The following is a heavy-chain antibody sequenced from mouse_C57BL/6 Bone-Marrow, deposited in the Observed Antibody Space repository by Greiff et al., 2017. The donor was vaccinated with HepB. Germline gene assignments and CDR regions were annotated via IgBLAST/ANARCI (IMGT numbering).Heavy chain of an antibody. J-gene: IGHJ1*03. CDR3: ATFYYGSSYGV. Sequence: QVQLKQSGAELVRPGSSVKLSCKASGYTFTSYWMHWVKQRPIQGLEWIGNIDPSDSETHYNQKFKDKATLTVDKSSSTAYMQLSSLTSEDSAVYYCATFYYGSSYGVWGTGTTVTVSS. V-gene: IGHV1-52*01. CDR1: GYTFTSYW. D-gene: IGHD1-1*01. CDR2: IDPSDSET.